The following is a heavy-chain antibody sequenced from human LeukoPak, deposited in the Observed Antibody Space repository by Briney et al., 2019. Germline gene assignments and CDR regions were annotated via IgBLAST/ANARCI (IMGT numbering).Heavy chain of an antibody. J-gene: IGHJ4*02. V-gene: IGHV3-33*06. Sequence: GGSLRLSCAASGFTFSSYGMHWVRQAPGKGLEWVAVIWYDGSNKYYADSAKGRFTISRDNSKNTLYLQMNSLRAEDTAVYYCAKYYYDSSGIDYWGQGTLVTVSS. CDR3: AKYYYDSSGIDY. CDR1: GFTFSSYG. CDR2: IWYDGSNK. D-gene: IGHD3-22*01.